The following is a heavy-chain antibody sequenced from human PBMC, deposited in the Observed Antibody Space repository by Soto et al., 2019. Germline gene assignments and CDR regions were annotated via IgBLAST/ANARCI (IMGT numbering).Heavy chain of an antibody. CDR3: AKDGGFDYGFWYFDL. CDR2: TSYAGSTK. D-gene: IGHD4-17*01. V-gene: IGHV3-30*18. CDR1: GFTFSDHF. Sequence: HPGGSLRLSCVVSGFTFSDHFMDWVRQAPGKGLEWVAVTSYAGSTKYYADSVKGRFTISRDNNNNTLFLQVNSLRAEDTAVYYCAKDGGFDYGFWYFDLWGRGTLVTVSS. J-gene: IGHJ2*01.